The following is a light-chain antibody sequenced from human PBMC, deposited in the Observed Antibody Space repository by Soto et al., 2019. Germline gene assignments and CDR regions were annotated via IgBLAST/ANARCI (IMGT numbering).Light chain of an antibody. V-gene: IGLV2-14*01. CDR3: FSFTTTSTPV. Sequence: QSALTQPASVSGSPGQSITISFTGTSSDIVAYDYVSWFQQHPGKAPKLMSSEVNNRPSGVSNRFSCSKSGNTAYLTISGIQVADAAEYLCFSFTTTSTPVLGTGPTVPV. CDR2: EVN. CDR1: SSDIVAYDY. J-gene: IGLJ1*01.